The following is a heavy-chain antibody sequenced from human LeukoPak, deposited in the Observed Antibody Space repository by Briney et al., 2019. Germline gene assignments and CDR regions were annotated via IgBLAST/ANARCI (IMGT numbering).Heavy chain of an antibody. CDR2: IYSGGST. CDR1: GFTVTTNY. CDR3: ARGHRYQLVLD. Sequence: GGSLRLSCAASGFTVTTNYMSWVRQAPGKGLEWVSFIYSGGSTYYADSVKGRFTISRDISKNTLYLQMNSLRAEDTAVYYCARGHRYQLVLDWGQGTLVTVAS. V-gene: IGHV3-53*01. D-gene: IGHD1-14*01. J-gene: IGHJ4*02.